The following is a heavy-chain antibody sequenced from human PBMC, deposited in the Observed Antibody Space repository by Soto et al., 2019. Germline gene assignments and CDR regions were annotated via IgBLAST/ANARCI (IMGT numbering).Heavy chain of an antibody. D-gene: IGHD5-12*01. J-gene: IGHJ3*02. CDR2: ISAYNGNT. CDR1: GYTFTSYG. V-gene: IGHV1-18*01. CDR3: ARDLSYSGYDDAFDI. Sequence: VASVKVSCKASGYTFTSYGISWVRQAPGQGLEWMGWISAYNGNTNYAQKLQGRVTMTTDTSTSTAYMELRSLRSDDTAVYYCARDLSYSGYDDAFDIWGQGTMVAVSS.